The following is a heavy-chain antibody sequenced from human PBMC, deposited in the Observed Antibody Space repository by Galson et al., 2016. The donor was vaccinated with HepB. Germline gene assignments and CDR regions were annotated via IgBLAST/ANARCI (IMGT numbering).Heavy chain of an antibody. CDR2: IYWLGDE. CDR3: ARRRSGGPVTGADRAFDL. Sequence: PALVKPTQTLTLTCTFSGFSLTSSEVGVGWIRQPPGKALEWLALIYWLGDERYSPSLNSRLTITKDTSKNQVVLTLTNMDPVDTATYYCARRRSGGPVTGADRAFDLWGQGILVTVSS. CDR1: GFSLTSSEVG. V-gene: IGHV2-5*01. J-gene: IGHJ4*02. D-gene: IGHD6-19*01.